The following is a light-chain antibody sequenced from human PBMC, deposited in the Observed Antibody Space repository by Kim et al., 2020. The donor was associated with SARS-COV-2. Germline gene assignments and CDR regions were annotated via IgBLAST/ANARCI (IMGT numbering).Light chain of an antibody. CDR1: WTNVGSHI. CDR3: ATWDNTLNAWV. J-gene: IGLJ3*02. CDR2: NDD. V-gene: IGLV1-44*01. Sequence: GQRVTISCPGSWTNVGSHIVNWFQQLPGPAPKLLIYNDDQRPSGVPDRFSGSRSGTSASLAISGHQSADEADYYCATWDNTLNAWVFGGGTQLTVL.